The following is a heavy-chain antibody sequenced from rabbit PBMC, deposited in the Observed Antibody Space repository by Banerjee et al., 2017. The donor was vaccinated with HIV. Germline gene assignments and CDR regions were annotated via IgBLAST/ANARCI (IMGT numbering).Heavy chain of an antibody. J-gene: IGHJ4*01. CDR2: IYGDISDKT. D-gene: IGHD3-1*01. V-gene: IGHV1S40*01. CDR1: GFSFSSGYD. CDR3: ARWLARVGFDL. Sequence: QQLVESGGGLVKPGASLIFTCKASGFSFSSGYDMCWVRQAPGKGLEWIVCIYGDISDKTYYARWAKGRFTISKTSSTTGTLQMTSLTAADTATYFCARWLARVGFDLWGPGTLVTVS.